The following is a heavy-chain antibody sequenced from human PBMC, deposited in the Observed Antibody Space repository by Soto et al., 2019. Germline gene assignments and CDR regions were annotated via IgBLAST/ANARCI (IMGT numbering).Heavy chain of an antibody. D-gene: IGHD1-1*01. CDR2: INHSGST. CDR1: GGSVSSSSYY. Sequence: PSETLSLTCTVSGGSVSSSSYYWGWVRQPPGKGLEWIGNINHSGSTNYNPSLKSRVTISVDKSKNQFSLKLRSVTAADTAVYYCARTGYGIGPTRLNWFDPWGQGTLVTVSS. CDR3: ARTGYGIGPTRLNWFDP. J-gene: IGHJ5*02. V-gene: IGHV4-39*01.